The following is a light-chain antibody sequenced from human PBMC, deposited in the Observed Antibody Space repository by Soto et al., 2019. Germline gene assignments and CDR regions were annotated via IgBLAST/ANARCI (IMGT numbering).Light chain of an antibody. CDR3: QQYGYAPRT. CDR2: GAS. V-gene: IGKV3-20*01. CDR1: QSVGSY. J-gene: IGKJ1*01. Sequence: EIVLTQSPGTLSLSPGERATLSCRASQSVGSYLAWYRQKPGQAPRLLIYGASSRATDIPDRFSGSGSGTDFTLTISRLEPEDFAMYYCQQYGYAPRTFGQGTKVEIK.